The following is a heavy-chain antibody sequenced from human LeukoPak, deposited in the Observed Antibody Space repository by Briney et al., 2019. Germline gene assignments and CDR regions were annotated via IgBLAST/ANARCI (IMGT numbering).Heavy chain of an antibody. CDR2: IYSSGST. V-gene: IGHV4-4*07. Sequence: SETLSLTCTVSGGSISSYYWSWIRQPAGKGLEWIGRIYSSGSTNYNPSLKSRVSMSVDTSKNQYSLMLTFVSAAATAVYYCAREQQWLVPEFDYWGQGTLVTVSS. D-gene: IGHD6-19*01. CDR1: GGSISSYY. CDR3: AREQQWLVPEFDY. J-gene: IGHJ4*02.